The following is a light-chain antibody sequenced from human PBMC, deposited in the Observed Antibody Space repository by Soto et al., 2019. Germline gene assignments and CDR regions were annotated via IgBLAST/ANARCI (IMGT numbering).Light chain of an antibody. CDR1: SSDVGGYNY. J-gene: IGLJ1*01. CDR2: EIN. V-gene: IGLV2-14*01. CDR3: SSYTNSSTIYV. Sequence: QSVLTQPASVSGSPGQSITISCTGTSSDVGGYNYVSWYQQHPGKAPKLMIYEINSRPSGVSNRFSGSKSGNTASLTISGLQAEDEADSHCSSYTNSSTIYVLGHGTKVTVL.